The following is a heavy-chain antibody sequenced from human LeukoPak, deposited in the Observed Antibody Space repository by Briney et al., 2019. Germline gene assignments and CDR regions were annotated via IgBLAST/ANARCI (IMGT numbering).Heavy chain of an antibody. CDR2: IYYSGST. D-gene: IGHD4-17*01. V-gene: IGHV4-39*07. CDR3: ARAVTTTYNWFDP. CDR1: GGSISSSSYY. J-gene: IGHJ5*02. Sequence: SETLCLTCTVSGGSISSSSYYWGWIRQPPGKGLEWIGSIYYSGSTYYNPSLKSRVTISVDTSKNQFSLKLSSVTAADTAVYYCARAVTTTYNWFDPWGQGTLVTVSS.